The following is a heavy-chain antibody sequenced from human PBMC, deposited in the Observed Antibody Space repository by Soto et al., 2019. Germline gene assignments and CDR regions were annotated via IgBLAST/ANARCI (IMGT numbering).Heavy chain of an antibody. Sequence: SVKVSCKASGGTFSSYAISWVRQAPGQGLEWMGGIIPIFGTANYAQKFQGRVTITADESTSTAYMELSSLRSEDTAVYYCARDRTTVTYWFDPWGQGTLVTVSS. D-gene: IGHD4-17*01. V-gene: IGHV1-69*13. J-gene: IGHJ5*02. CDR2: IIPIFGTA. CDR1: GGTFSSYA. CDR3: ARDRTTVTYWFDP.